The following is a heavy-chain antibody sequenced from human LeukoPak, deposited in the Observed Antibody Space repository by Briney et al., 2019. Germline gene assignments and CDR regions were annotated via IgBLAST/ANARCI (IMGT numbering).Heavy chain of an antibody. CDR1: GGSISSGGYY. CDR3: ARNQGRYDLWSGYYPY. CDR2: IYHSGST. V-gene: IGHV4-30-2*01. D-gene: IGHD3-3*01. Sequence: NPSETLSLNCTVSGGSISSGGYYWSWIRQPPGKGLEWIGNIYHSGSTYYNPSLKSRVTISVDRSKNQFSLKLSSVTAADTAVYYCARNQGRYDLWSGYYPYWGQGTLVTVSS. J-gene: IGHJ4*02.